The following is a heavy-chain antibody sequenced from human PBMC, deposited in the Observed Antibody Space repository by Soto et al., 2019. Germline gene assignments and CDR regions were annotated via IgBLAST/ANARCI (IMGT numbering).Heavy chain of an antibody. D-gene: IGHD5-12*01. CDR2: VYYTGST. Sequence: VQLQESGPGLVKPSETLSLTCSVSGGSIGAFAWSWIRQPPGKGLEWIGCVYYTGSTNYNPSLKSRSSIFLDSSKTQFSLTLTSLTAADTALYFCARGDGYDYGDWFDSWGQGNLVIVSS. J-gene: IGHJ5*01. V-gene: IGHV4-59*01. CDR3: ARGDGYDYGDWFDS. CDR1: GGSIGAFA.